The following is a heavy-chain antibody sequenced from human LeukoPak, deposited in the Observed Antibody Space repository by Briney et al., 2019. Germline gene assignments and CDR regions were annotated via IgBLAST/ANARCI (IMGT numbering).Heavy chain of an antibody. D-gene: IGHD1-1*01. J-gene: IGHJ4*02. CDR1: GYSFTSYW. V-gene: IGHV5-51*01. Sequence: GESLKITCKGSGYSFTSYWIGWVRQMPGKGLEWMGIIYPGDSDIRYSPSFQGQVTISADKSISTAYLQWSSLKASDTAMYYCARQAQGQLERRGIGYWGQGTLVTVSS. CDR3: ARQAQGQLERRGIGY. CDR2: IYPGDSDI.